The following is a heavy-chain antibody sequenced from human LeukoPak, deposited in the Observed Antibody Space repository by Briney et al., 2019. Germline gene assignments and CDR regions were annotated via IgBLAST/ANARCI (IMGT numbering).Heavy chain of an antibody. CDR2: IYYSGST. J-gene: IGHJ4*02. CDR3: VRDRELTY. V-gene: IGHV4-31*03. Sequence: PSQTLSLTCTVSGGSISSGGYYWSWIRQHPGKGLEWVGYIYYSGSTYYNPSLESRLAISVDTSKNQFSLKLTSVTAADTAVYYCVRDRELTYWGQGTLVTVSS. D-gene: IGHD1-26*01. CDR1: GGSISSGGYY.